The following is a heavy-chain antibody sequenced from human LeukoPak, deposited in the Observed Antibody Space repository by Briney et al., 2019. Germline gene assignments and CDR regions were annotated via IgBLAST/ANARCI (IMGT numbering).Heavy chain of an antibody. D-gene: IGHD6-13*01. V-gene: IGHV1-24*01. CDR2: FDPEDGET. CDR3: ATVQYSGSWHWFDP. Sequence: GASVKVSCKVSGYTLTELSMHWVRQAPGKGLEWMGGFDPEDGETIYAQKFQGRVTMTEDTSTDTAYMELSSLRSEDTAVYYCATVQYSGSWHWFDPWGQGTLVTVSS. CDR1: GYTLTELS. J-gene: IGHJ5*02.